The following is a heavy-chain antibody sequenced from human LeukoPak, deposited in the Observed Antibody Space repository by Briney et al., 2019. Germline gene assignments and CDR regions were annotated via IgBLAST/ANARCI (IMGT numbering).Heavy chain of an antibody. D-gene: IGHD5-24*01. Sequence: SETLSLTCAVYGGSFSGYYWSWIRQPPGKGLEWIGEINHSGSTNYNPSLKSRVTISVDTSKNQFSLKLSSVTAADTAVYYCARGVMADYWGQGTLVTVSS. J-gene: IGHJ4*02. CDR3: ARGVMADY. V-gene: IGHV4-34*01. CDR2: INHSGST. CDR1: GGSFSGYY.